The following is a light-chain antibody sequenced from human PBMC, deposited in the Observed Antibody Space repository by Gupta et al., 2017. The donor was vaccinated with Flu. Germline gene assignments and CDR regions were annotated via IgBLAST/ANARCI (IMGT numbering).Light chain of an antibody. J-gene: IGKJ3*01. CDR3: MQALETPFT. CDR2: LAS. V-gene: IGKV2-28*01. Sequence: VTPGEAASISCRSSQSLVNTNGHSDLNWYLQKPGQSPQLIIYLASTRTSGVPARFEASGSGTDFTLKINTVEAEDVGVYYCMQALETPFTFGPGTKVEIK. CDR1: QSLVNTNGHSD.